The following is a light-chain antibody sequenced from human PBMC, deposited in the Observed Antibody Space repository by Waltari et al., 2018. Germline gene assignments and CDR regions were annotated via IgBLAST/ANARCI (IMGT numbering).Light chain of an antibody. CDR1: SSHTVISNS. CDR3: SSFTGSSTLVV. J-gene: IGLJ3*02. V-gene: IGLV2-14*03. CDR2: DVS. Sequence: QSSLTQAASVSGSPGQSITISCTWTSSHTVISNSFPWYQQPPGKAPKLVMYDVSNRPSGLSSRFSGSKSGNTASLTISGLQAEDEADYYCSSFTGSSTLVVFGGGTKLTVL.